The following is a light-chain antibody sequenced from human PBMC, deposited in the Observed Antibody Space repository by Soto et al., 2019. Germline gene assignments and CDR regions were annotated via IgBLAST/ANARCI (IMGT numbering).Light chain of an antibody. V-gene: IGLV2-23*01. CDR2: EGS. J-gene: IGLJ1*01. CDR3: CSYAGSYV. Sequence: SALTQPASVSGSPGQSITISCTGTSSDVGSYNLVSWYQQHTGKAPKLMIYEGSKRPSGVSNRFSGSKSGNTASLTISGLQAEDEADYYCCSYAGSYVFGTGTKLTVL. CDR1: SSDVGSYNL.